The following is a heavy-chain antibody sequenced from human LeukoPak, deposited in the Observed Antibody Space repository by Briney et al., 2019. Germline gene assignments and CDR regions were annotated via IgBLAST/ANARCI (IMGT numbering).Heavy chain of an antibody. J-gene: IGHJ4*02. D-gene: IGHD2-15*01. V-gene: IGHV1-18*01. CDR2: ISAYNGNT. CDR1: GYTFTSYG. Sequence: ASVKVSCKASGYTFTSYGISWVRQAPGQGLEWMGWISAYNGNTNYAQKLQGRVTMTTDTSTSTAYMELRSLRSDDTAVYYCARDTKDCSGGSCYGGGFDYWGQGTLVTVSS. CDR3: ARDTKDCSGGSCYGGGFDY.